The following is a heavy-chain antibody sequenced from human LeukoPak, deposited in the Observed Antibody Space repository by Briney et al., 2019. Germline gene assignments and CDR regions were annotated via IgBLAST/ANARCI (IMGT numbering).Heavy chain of an antibody. CDR2: VHLDGRT. J-gene: IGHJ4*02. Sequence: SETLSLTCGVSGGSVSSTNWWTWIRQPPGKGLEWIGEVHLDGRTNFNPSLKSRLTTSVDLSENHVSLKLTSVTAADTAVYYCAREGGFYRPLDYSGQGTLVTVSS. CDR3: AREGGFYRPLDY. D-gene: IGHD6-25*01. CDR1: GGSVSSTNW. V-gene: IGHV4-4*02.